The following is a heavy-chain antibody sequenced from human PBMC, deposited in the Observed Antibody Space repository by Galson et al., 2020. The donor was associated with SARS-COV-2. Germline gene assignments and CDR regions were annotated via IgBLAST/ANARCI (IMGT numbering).Heavy chain of an antibody. V-gene: IGHV3-23*01. CDR3: AKGGWKGDYFDF. CDR2: LSNSGGST. Sequence: GESPKISCAASRFTFTTYAMARVRQAPGMGLEFVSGLSNSGGSTYYADSVKGRFTISRDHSKDTLYLQMNSLRAEDTAVYDCAKGGWKGDYFDFWGQGNLVTVSS. CDR1: RFTFTTYA. D-gene: IGHD1-1*01. J-gene: IGHJ4*02.